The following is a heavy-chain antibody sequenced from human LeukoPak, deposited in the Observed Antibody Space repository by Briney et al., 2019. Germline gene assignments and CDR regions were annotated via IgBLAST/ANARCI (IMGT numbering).Heavy chain of an antibody. CDR3: ATVVASGQWLVDDAFDI. V-gene: IGHV1-24*01. CDR2: FDPERGET. J-gene: IGHJ3*02. Sequence: ASVNVSCKVSGYILTQLSMHWVRQAPGKGPEWMGGFDPERGETIYAQKFQGRVTMTEDTSADTAFMGLSSLRSEDTAVYYCATVVASGQWLVDDAFDIWGQGTMVSVSS. D-gene: IGHD6-19*01. CDR1: GYILTQLS.